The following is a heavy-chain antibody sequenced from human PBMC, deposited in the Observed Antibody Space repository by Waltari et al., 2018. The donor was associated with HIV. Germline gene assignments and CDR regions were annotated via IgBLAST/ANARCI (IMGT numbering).Heavy chain of an antibody. CDR2: INHSGST. J-gene: IGHJ4*02. D-gene: IGHD6-19*01. V-gene: IGHV4-34*01. CDR3: ARGSDRDNSGWVDQFDY. Sequence: QVQLQQWGAGLLKPSETLSLTCAVYGESFSGYYWSWIRQSPGKGLEWIGEINHSGSTNYNPSLKSRVTVSVDTSKNQFSLKLSSVTAADTAVYYCARGSDRDNSGWVDQFDYWGKGTLVTVSS. CDR1: GESFSGYY.